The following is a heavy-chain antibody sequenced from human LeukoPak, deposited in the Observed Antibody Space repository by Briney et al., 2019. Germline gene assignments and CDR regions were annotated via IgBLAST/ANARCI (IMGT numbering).Heavy chain of an antibody. CDR3: AKDWGYSTSQGYYFDY. Sequence: GGFLRLSCAASGFTVSNNHMSWVRQAPGKGLIWVSVIYNGGRTYYADSVKGRFTISRDNSKNTLYLQMNSLRAEDTAVYYCAKDWGYSTSQGYYFDYWGQGTVVTVSS. CDR2: IYNGGRT. D-gene: IGHD6-13*01. CDR1: GFTVSNNH. V-gene: IGHV3-53*01. J-gene: IGHJ4*02.